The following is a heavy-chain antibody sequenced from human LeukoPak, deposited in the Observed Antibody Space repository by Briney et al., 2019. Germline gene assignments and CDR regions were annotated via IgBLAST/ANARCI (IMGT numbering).Heavy chain of an antibody. CDR1: GGSISSYY. J-gene: IGHJ6*02. V-gene: IGHV4-59*01. Sequence: SETLSLTCTVSGGSISSYYWSWIRQPPGKGLEWIGYIYYSGSTNYNPSPKSRVTISVDTSKNQFSLKLSSVTAADTAVYYCARAPITIFVYGMDVWGQGTTVTVSS. CDR2: IYYSGST. D-gene: IGHD3-3*01. CDR3: ARAPITIFVYGMDV.